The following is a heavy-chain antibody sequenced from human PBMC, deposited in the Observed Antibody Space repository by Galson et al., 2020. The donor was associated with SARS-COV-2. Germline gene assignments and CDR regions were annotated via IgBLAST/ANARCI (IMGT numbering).Heavy chain of an antibody. Sequence: SETLSLTCTVSGGSISSSSYYWGWIRQPPGKGLEWIGSIYYSGSTYYNPSLKSRVTISVDTSKNQFSLKLSSVTAADTAVYYCASGRGLVEARVDYWGQGTLVTVSS. J-gene: IGHJ4*02. D-gene: IGHD6-6*01. CDR1: GGSISSSSYY. CDR3: ASGRGLVEARVDY. CDR2: IYYSGST. V-gene: IGHV4-39*07.